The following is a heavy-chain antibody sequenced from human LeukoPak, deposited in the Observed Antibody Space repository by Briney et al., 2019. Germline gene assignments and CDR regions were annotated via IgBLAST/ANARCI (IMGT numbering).Heavy chain of an antibody. CDR1: GGSISSYY. Sequence: PSETLSLTCTVSGGSISSYYWSWIRQPPGKGLEWIGYIYYSGSTNYNPSLKSRVTISVDTSKNQFSLKLSSVTAADTAVYYCARQSYYDIVGMLALDIWGQGTMVTVSS. V-gene: IGHV4-59*08. CDR3: ARQSYYDIVGMLALDI. CDR2: IYYSGST. J-gene: IGHJ3*02. D-gene: IGHD3-22*01.